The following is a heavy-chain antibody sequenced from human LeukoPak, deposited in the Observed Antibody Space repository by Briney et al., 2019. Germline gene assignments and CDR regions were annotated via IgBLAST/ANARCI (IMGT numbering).Heavy chain of an antibody. J-gene: IGHJ4*02. CDR1: GYTFTDYY. CDR3: ATDPLIVVVPAAMGDY. Sequence: ASVKVSCKVSGYTFTDYYMHWVQQAPGKGLEWMGLVDPEDGETIYAEKFQGRVTITADTSTDTAYMELSSLRSEDTALYYCATDPLIVVVPAAMGDYWGQGTLVTVSS. V-gene: IGHV1-69-2*01. D-gene: IGHD2-2*01. CDR2: VDPEDGET.